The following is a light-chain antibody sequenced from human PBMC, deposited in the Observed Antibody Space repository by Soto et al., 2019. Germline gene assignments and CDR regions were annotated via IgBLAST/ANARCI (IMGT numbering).Light chain of an antibody. J-gene: IGKJ1*01. CDR1: QGISNY. Sequence: DIQMTQSPSSLSASVRERVTISCRASQGISNYLAWYQQKPGKVPKLLIYAASTLQAGVPSRFSGSGSGTDFTLTISSLQPEDVATYYCQKYDSGPWTFGQGTKVEIK. V-gene: IGKV1-27*01. CDR2: AAS. CDR3: QKYDSGPWT.